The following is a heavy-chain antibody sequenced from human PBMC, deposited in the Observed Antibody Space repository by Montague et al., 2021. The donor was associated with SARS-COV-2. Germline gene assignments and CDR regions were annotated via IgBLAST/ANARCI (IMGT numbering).Heavy chain of an antibody. CDR3: ARALVPEEWLFGGDYYYYMDV. CDR1: GGSISSYY. D-gene: IGHD3-3*01. J-gene: IGHJ6*03. Sequence: SETLSLTCTVSGGSISSYYWSWIRQPPGKGLGWIGYIYYSGSTNYNPSLKSRVTISVDTSKNQFSLKLSSVTAADTAVYYCARALVPEEWLFGGDYYYYMDVWGKGTTVTVS. CDR2: IYYSGST. V-gene: IGHV4-59*01.